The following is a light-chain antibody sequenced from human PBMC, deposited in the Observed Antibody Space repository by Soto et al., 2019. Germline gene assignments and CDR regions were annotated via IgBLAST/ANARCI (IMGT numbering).Light chain of an antibody. Sequence: DIVMTQSPDSLAVSLGERATINCKSSQSVLYSSNNKNYLAWYQQKPGQPPRLLIYWASTRESGVPDRFSGSGSGTDFTLTISSLQAEDVAVYYCQQYSNTPQSFGLGTKVEIK. CDR3: QQYSNTPQS. CDR1: QSVLYSSNNKNY. V-gene: IGKV4-1*01. CDR2: WAS. J-gene: IGKJ1*01.